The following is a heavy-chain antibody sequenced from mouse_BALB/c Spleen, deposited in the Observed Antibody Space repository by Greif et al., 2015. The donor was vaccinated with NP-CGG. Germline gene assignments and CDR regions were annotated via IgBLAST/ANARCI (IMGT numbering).Heavy chain of an antibody. CDR2: ISDGGSYT. V-gene: IGHV5-4*02. D-gene: IGHD2-14*01. J-gene: IGHJ2*01. CDR3: ARDRYDEGCDY. Sequence: EVQGVESGGGLVKPGGSLKLSCAASGFTFSDYYMYWVRQTPEKRLEWVATISDGGSYTYYPDSVKGRFTISRDNAKNNLYLQMSSLKSEDTAMYYWARDRYDEGCDYWGQGTTLTVSS. CDR1: GFTFSDYY.